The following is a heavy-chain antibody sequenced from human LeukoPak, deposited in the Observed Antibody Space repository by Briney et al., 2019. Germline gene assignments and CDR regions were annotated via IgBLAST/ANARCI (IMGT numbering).Heavy chain of an antibody. D-gene: IGHD3-10*01. CDR3: ARSSGSGSYYTTYYGMDV. CDR2: IIPILGIA. J-gene: IGHJ6*02. V-gene: IGHV1-69*04. CDR1: GGTFSSYA. Sequence: GASVKVSCKASGGTFSSYAISWVRQAPGQGLEWMGRIIPILGIANYAQKFQGRVTITADKSTSTAYMELSSLRSEDTAVYYCARSSGSGSYYTTYYGMDVWGQGTTVTVSS.